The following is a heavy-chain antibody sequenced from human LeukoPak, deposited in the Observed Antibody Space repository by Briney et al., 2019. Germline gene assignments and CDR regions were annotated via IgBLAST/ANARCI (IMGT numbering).Heavy chain of an antibody. Sequence: ASVKVSCKASGFTFINYAIHWVRQAPGQGLEWMGWINAGNGNTKYSQRFQGRVTITRDTSASTAYMELSSLRSEDTAVYYCAKTVAGYAFDIWGQGTVVTVSS. J-gene: IGHJ3*02. CDR1: GFTFINYA. D-gene: IGHD6-19*01. CDR2: INAGNGNT. V-gene: IGHV1-3*01. CDR3: AKTVAGYAFDI.